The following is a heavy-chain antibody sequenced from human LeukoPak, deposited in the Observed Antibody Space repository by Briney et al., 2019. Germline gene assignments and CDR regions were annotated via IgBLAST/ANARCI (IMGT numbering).Heavy chain of an antibody. CDR2: MNPYSGNT. Sequence: ASVKVSCKASGYTFTNYDIHWVRQATGQGLEWMGWMNPYSGNTGYAQNFQGRITITRNTSISTVYMELSSLRSEDTAVYYCARTQQLVLRSPLDPWGQGTLVTVSS. CDR1: GYTFTNYD. D-gene: IGHD6-13*01. J-gene: IGHJ5*02. CDR3: ARTQQLVLRSPLDP. V-gene: IGHV1-8*03.